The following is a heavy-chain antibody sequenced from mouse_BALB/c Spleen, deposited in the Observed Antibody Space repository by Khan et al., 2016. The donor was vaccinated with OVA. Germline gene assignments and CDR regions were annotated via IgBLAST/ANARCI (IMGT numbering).Heavy chain of an antibody. CDR2: IFPGTGTT. CDR3: ARGYFGNYEFVY. Sequence: QVQLQQSGAELVKPGASVKLSCKTSGYTFTSYWIQWVQQRPGQGLGWIGQIFPGTGTTYYNENFKGKATLTVDTSANTAYMPFSSLTSEDSTVDFCARGYFGNYEFVYWGQGTLVTVS. V-gene: IGHV1S132*01. D-gene: IGHD2-1*01. CDR1: GYTFTSYW. J-gene: IGHJ3*01.